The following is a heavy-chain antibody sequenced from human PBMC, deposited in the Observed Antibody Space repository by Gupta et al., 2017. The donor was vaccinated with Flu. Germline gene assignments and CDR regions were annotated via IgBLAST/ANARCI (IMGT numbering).Heavy chain of an antibody. CDR1: AFAFVDFM. D-gene: IGHD1-1*01. J-gene: IGHJ4*02. V-gene: IGHV3-49*04. CDR2: MRSNNYGEGA. CDR3: ARVFWNDEKNYFDY. Sequence: EVQLVESERVSEQPARSLNCACTTSAFAFVDFMITWVREAPGKGLEWVGFMRSNNYGEGAEYDESVRARGTISRDDSKSVAYLQLNSLKSEDSAIYYCARVFWNDEKNYFDYWGQGTMVTVSS.